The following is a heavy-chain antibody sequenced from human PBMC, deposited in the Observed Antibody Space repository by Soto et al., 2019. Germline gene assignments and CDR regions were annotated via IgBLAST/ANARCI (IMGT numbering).Heavy chain of an antibody. CDR1: GGTFSSYR. CDR3: VRDYGAKLISS. CDR2: IVPIYRTA. Sequence: QVQLVQSGAEVKKPGSSVKVSCKASGGTFSSYRINWVRQAPGQGLEWVGGIVPIYRTADYAQKFQGRVTITADESARTSYMEMRSLKDQDTAVYYCVRDYGAKLISSWGQGTLVTVSA. V-gene: IGHV1-69*01. J-gene: IGHJ4*02. D-gene: IGHD6-13*01.